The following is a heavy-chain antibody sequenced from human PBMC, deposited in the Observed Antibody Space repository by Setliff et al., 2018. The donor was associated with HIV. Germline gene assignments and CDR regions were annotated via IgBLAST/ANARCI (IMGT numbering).Heavy chain of an antibody. CDR3: ARAQMHRGVVAWSLYYFDY. Sequence: SETRSLTCIVSGGSMNNYYWNWVRQTPGKGLEWIGYIYENDYTHYTVSLRSRVTISMDTSKNQFSLTLRSVTAADRAIYYCARAQMHRGVVAWSLYYFDYWGQGALVTVSS. J-gene: IGHJ4*02. D-gene: IGHD3-10*01. CDR1: GGSMNNYY. CDR2: IYENDYT. V-gene: IGHV4-59*01.